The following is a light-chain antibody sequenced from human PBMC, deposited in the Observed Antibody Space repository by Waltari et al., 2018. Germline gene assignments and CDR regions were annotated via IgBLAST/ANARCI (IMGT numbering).Light chain of an antibody. CDR1: QSIHDN. Sequence: EVLMTQSPATLSVSPGERVTLSCTASQSIHDNLAWYQQKPGQAPRLLIYGASTRATAVPARFRGSGSGTEFTLTISSLQSEDFGVYYCPQYNRWPPLTFGGGTKVDIK. CDR3: PQYNRWPPLT. CDR2: GAS. V-gene: IGKV3-15*01. J-gene: IGKJ4*01.